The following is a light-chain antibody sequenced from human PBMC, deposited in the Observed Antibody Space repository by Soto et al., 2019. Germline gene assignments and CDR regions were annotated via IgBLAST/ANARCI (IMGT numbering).Light chain of an antibody. J-gene: IGLJ1*01. CDR3: SAWDASLNGYV. Sequence: QSVLTQPPSASGTPGQRVTISCSGSSSNIGSKTVNWYQQVPGTVPKLLIYNSYQRPSGVPDRFSGSKSGTSASLAISGLQSEEEADYYCSAWDASLNGYVFGTRTKVTVL. CDR1: SSNIGSKT. V-gene: IGLV1-44*01. CDR2: NSY.